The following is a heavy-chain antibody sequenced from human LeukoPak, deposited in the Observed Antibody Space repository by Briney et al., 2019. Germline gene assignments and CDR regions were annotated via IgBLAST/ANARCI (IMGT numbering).Heavy chain of an antibody. CDR2: MNPNSGNT. V-gene: IGHV1-8*01. Sequence: ASVKVSCKASGYTFTSYDINWVRQATGQGLEWMGWMNPNSGNTGYAQKFQGRVTMTRNTSISTPYMELSSLRSEDTAVYYCARGVHLSSYYDFWSGYYTNDAFDIWGQGAMVTVSS. D-gene: IGHD3-3*01. CDR3: ARGVHLSSYYDFWSGYYTNDAFDI. J-gene: IGHJ3*02. CDR1: GYTFTSYD.